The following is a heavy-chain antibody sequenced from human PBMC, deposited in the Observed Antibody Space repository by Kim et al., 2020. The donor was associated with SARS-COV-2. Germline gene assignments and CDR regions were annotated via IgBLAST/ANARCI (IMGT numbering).Heavy chain of an antibody. CDR1: GGTFSSYA. D-gene: IGHD3-22*01. V-gene: IGHV1-69*13. Sequence: SVKVSCKASGGTFSSYAISWVRQAPGQGLEWMGGIIPIFGTANYAQKLQGRVTITADESTSTAYMELSSLRSEDTAVYYCARAGYYYVSSGYGTLDAFDIWGQGTMVTVSS. CDR3: ARAGYYYVSSGYGTLDAFDI. J-gene: IGHJ3*02. CDR2: IIPIFGTA.